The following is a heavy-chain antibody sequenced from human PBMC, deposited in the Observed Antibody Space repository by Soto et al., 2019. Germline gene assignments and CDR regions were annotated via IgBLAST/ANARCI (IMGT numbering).Heavy chain of an antibody. CDR2: IIPIFGTA. V-gene: IGHV1-69*13. D-gene: IGHD3-22*01. J-gene: IGHJ4*02. CDR1: GGTFSSYA. CDR3: ARDDHDSSGYHSFDY. Sequence: ASVKVSCKASGGTFSSYAISWVRQAPGQGLEWMGGIIPIFGTANYAQKFQGRVTITADESTSTAYMELSSLRSEDTAVYYCARDDHDSSGYHSFDYWGQGTLVTVSS.